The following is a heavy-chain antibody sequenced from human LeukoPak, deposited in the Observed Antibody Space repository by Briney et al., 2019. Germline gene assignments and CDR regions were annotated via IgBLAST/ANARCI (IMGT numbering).Heavy chain of an antibody. D-gene: IGHD2-2*01. J-gene: IGHJ5*02. V-gene: IGHV1-2*02. CDR2: INPNSGGT. CDR3: ARSYCSSTSCHGWFDP. Sequence: ASVKVSCKASGYTFTGYYMHWVRQAPGQGLEWMGWINPNSGGTNYAQKFQGRVTMTRDTSISTAYMELSRLRSDDTAVYYCARSYCSSTSCHGWFDPWDQGTLVTVSS. CDR1: GYTFTGYY.